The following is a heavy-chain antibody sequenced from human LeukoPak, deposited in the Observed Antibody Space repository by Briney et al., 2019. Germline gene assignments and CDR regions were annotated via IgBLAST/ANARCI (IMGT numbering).Heavy chain of an antibody. CDR3: AKRSSGWYGNYYMDV. CDR1: GFIFKSYW. J-gene: IGHJ6*03. D-gene: IGHD6-19*01. CDR2: IKQDGSEE. Sequence: PGGSLRLSCAASGFIFKSYWMSWVRQAPGKGLEWVANIKQDGSEENYVDSVKGRFTISRDNSKNTLYLQMNSLRAEDTAVYYCAKRSSGWYGNYYMDVWGKGTTVTVSS. V-gene: IGHV3-7*03.